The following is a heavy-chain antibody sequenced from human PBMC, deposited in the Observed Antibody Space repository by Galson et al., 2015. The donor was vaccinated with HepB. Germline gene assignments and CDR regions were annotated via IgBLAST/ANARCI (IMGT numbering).Heavy chain of an antibody. V-gene: IGHV5-51*01. Sequence: QSGAEVKKPGESLKISCKGSGYSFTSYWIGWVRQMPGKGLEWMGIIYPGDSDTRYSPSFQGQVTISANKSISTAYLQWSSLKASDTAMYYCARPPNYYDSSGYYDAFDIWGQGTMVTVSS. J-gene: IGHJ3*02. CDR3: ARPPNYYDSSGYYDAFDI. CDR1: GYSFTSYW. CDR2: IYPGDSDT. D-gene: IGHD3-22*01.